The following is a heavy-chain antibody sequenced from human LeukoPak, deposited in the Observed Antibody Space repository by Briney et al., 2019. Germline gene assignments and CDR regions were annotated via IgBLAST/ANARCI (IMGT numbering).Heavy chain of an antibody. Sequence: GGSLRLSCAASEFTFSTYWMHWVRQAPGKGLMWVSRFNSDGSSTYYADPVKGRFTISRDNAKNTLYLQMNSLRAEDTAVYYCARGRYYLDSWGQGTLVTVSS. CDR2: FNSDGSST. D-gene: IGHD4-17*01. J-gene: IGHJ4*02. V-gene: IGHV3-74*01. CDR1: EFTFSTYW. CDR3: ARGRYYLDS.